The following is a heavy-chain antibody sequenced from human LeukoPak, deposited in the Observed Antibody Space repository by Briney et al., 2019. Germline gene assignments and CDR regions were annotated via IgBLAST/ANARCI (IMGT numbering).Heavy chain of an antibody. V-gene: IGHV1-2*06. CDR3: ARGNIVVVPAADTPDAFDI. CDR1: GYTFTGYY. D-gene: IGHD2-2*01. CDR2: INPNSGGT. Sequence: GASVKVSCKASGYTFTGYYKHWVRQAPGQGLEWMGRINPNSGGTNYAQKFQGRVTMTRDTSISTAYMELSRLRSDDTAVYYCARGNIVVVPAADTPDAFDIWGQGTMVTVSS. J-gene: IGHJ3*02.